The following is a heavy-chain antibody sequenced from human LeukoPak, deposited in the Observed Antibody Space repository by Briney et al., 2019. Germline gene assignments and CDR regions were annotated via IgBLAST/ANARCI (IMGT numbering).Heavy chain of an antibody. CDR3: ATGIVVVPAAYYYGMDV. V-gene: IGHV1-69*13. CDR2: IIPIFGTA. D-gene: IGHD2-2*01. J-gene: IGHJ6*02. Sequence: ASVKVSCKASGGTFSSYAISWVRQAPGQGLEWMGGIIPIFGTANYAQKFQGRVTITADESTSTAYMELSSLRSEDTAVYYCATGIVVVPAAYYYGMDVWGQGTTVTVSS. CDR1: GGTFSSYA.